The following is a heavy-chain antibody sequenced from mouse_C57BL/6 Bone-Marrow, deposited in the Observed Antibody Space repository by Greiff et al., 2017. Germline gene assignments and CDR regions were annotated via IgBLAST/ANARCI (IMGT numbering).Heavy chain of an antibody. Sequence: QVQLKQSGPELVKPGASVKLSCKASGYTFTSYDINWVKQRPGPGLAWIGWIYPRDGSTKYNEKFKGKATLTVDTSSSTAYMELHSLTSEDSAVYFCATYYAMDYWGQGTSVTVSS. CDR1: GYTFTSYD. CDR2: IYPRDGST. V-gene: IGHV1-85*01. J-gene: IGHJ4*01. CDR3: ATYYAMDY.